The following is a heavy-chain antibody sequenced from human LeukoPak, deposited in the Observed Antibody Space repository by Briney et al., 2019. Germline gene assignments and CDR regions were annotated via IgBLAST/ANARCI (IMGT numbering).Heavy chain of an antibody. CDR2: IYSGGST. CDR1: GFTFSSYG. CDR3: ARAYLDGGYYSYYFDY. D-gene: IGHD3-22*01. J-gene: IGHJ4*02. Sequence: GGSLRLSCAASGFTFSSYGMSWVRQAPGKGLEWVSVIYSGGSTYYADSVKGRFTISRDNSKNTLYLQMNSLRAEDTAVYYCARAYLDGGYYSYYFDYWGQGTLVTVSS. V-gene: IGHV3-53*01.